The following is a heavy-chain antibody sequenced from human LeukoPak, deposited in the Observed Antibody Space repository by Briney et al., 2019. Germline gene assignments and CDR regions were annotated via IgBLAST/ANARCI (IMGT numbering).Heavy chain of an antibody. Sequence: GGSLRLSCAVSGFTFSTYAMHWVRQAPGKELEGVAFISYDGRNKYYADSVKGRFTISRDNSKNTLFLQMNSLRAEDTAVYYCAKGYYEIHDAFDIWGQGTMVTVSS. CDR2: ISYDGRNK. CDR1: GFTFSTYA. CDR3: AKGYYEIHDAFDI. D-gene: IGHD3-9*01. J-gene: IGHJ3*02. V-gene: IGHV3-30*04.